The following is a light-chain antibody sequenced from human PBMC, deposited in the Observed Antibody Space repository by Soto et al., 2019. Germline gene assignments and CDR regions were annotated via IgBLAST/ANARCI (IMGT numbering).Light chain of an antibody. Sequence: QSALTQPASMSGSPGQSITISCTGTSNDVGGYNYVSWYQQHPGKAPKLMIFEVSNRPSGVSNRFSGSKSGKTASLTISGLQAEDEAYYYCCSYTSTNSRVFGGGTKLTVL. CDR3: CSYTSTNSRV. V-gene: IGLV2-14*01. J-gene: IGLJ3*02. CDR1: SNDVGGYNY. CDR2: EVS.